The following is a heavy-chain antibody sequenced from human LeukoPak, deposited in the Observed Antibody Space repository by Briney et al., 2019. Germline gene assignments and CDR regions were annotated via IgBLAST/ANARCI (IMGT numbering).Heavy chain of an antibody. Sequence: GGSLRLSCAASGFTFNYYAMHWVRQAPGKGLEYISAIDYNGGSTYYANSVKGRFTISRDNSKNTLYLQMGSLRAEDMAVYYCARDARSRAEYFQHWGQGTLVTVSS. CDR1: GFTFNYYA. V-gene: IGHV3-64*01. D-gene: IGHD6-6*01. CDR2: IDYNGGST. J-gene: IGHJ1*01. CDR3: ARDARSRAEYFQH.